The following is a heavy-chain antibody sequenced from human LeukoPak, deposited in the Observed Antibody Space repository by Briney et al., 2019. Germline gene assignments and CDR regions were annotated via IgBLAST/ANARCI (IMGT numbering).Heavy chain of an antibody. CDR2: INAGNGYT. CDR3: ATFSWLLFAFDI. V-gene: IGHV1-3*01. D-gene: IGHD3-3*01. Sequence: ASVKVSCTASGYTFTNYAMHWVRQAPGQRLEWMGWINAGNGYTKYSQKFQGRVTITRDTSATTAYMELSSLRSEDTAVYYCATFSWLLFAFDIWGQGIMVTVSS. CDR1: GYTFTNYA. J-gene: IGHJ3*02.